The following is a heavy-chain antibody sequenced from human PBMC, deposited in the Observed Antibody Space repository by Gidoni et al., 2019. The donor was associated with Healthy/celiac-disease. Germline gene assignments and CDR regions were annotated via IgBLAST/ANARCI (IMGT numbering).Heavy chain of an antibody. J-gene: IGHJ4*02. CDR2: ISWIDDK. V-gene: IGHV2-5*01. D-gene: IGHD3-22*01. Sequence: QITLKESGPTLVKPTQTLTRTCTFSGFSLSTSGVGVGWIRQPPGKALEWLALISWIDDKRYSPSLKSMLTITTSSSKNQVVLTMTNMDPVDTATYYCAHSFWLLPDYLGQGTLVTVSS. CDR1: GFSLSTSGVG. CDR3: AHSFWLLPDY.